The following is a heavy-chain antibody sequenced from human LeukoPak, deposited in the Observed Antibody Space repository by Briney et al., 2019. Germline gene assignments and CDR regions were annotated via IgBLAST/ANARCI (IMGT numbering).Heavy chain of an antibody. V-gene: IGHV4-59*01. Sequence: PSETLSLTCTVSGGSISSYYCSWIRQPPGGGLEWIGYIDYRGSTNYNPSLKSRVTISVDTSKNQFSRKLSSVPAEDTGVYYCAPSSSGWLRGSFQPWRQGTLVTVSS. CDR1: GGSISSYY. D-gene: IGHD6-19*01. CDR3: APSSSGWLRGSFQP. CDR2: IDYRGST. J-gene: IGHJ5*02.